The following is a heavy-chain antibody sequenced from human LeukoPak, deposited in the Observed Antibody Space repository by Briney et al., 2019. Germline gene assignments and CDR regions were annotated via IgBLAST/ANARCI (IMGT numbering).Heavy chain of an antibody. J-gene: IGHJ3*02. CDR2: INPNSGGT. D-gene: IGHD3-22*01. V-gene: IGHV1-2*02. CDR3: ARDQGPYYYDSSGSYQSRNAFDI. Sequence: ASVKVSCKASGYTFTGYYMHWVRQAPGQGLEWMGWINPNSGGTNYAQKFQSRVTMTRDTSISTAYMELSRLRSDDTAVYYCARDQGPYYYDSSGSYQSRNAFDIWGQGTMVTVSS. CDR1: GYTFTGYY.